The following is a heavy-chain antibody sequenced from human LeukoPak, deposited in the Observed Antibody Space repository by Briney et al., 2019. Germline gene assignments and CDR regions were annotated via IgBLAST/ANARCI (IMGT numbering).Heavy chain of an antibody. Sequence: PGRSLRLSCAASGFTFSSYGMHWVRQAPGKGVEWVAVIWYDGSNKYYADSVKGRFTISRDNSKNTLYLQMNSLRAEDTAVYYCAKDPVLRFLEWFEGDYYMGVWGKGTTVTVSS. D-gene: IGHD3-3*01. CDR2: IWYDGSNK. CDR3: AKDPVLRFLEWFEGDYYMGV. V-gene: IGHV3-33*06. J-gene: IGHJ6*03. CDR1: GFTFSSYG.